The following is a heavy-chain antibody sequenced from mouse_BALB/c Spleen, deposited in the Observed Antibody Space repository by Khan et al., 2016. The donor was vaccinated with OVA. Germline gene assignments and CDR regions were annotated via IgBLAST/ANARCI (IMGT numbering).Heavy chain of an antibody. J-gene: IGHJ4*01. CDR2: ISYSGST. CDR3: ARKNDYGYAVDY. V-gene: IGHV3-2*02. Sequence: EVQLVESGPGLVKPSQSLSLTCTVTGYSITSNYAWNWIRQFPGNKLEWMGYISYSGSTSYNPSLKSRISITRDTSKNQFFLQLNSVTTEDTATDYCARKNDYGYAVDYWGQGTSVTVSS. D-gene: IGHD1-1*01. CDR1: GYSITSNYA.